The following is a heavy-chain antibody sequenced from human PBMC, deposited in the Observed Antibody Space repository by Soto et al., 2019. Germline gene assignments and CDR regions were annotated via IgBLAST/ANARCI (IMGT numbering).Heavy chain of an antibody. V-gene: IGHV4-31*03. D-gene: IGHD3-3*02. J-gene: IGHJ4*02. CDR3: ARTAWHFFDY. CDR2: IYYSGST. Sequence: QVQLQGSGPGLVKPSQTLSLTCTVSGGSINIGGYYWSWIRQHPGKGLEWIGYIYYSGSTFYNPSLKRRVTISFDTSKNQFSLKLNSVTAADTAVYYCARTAWHFFDYWGQGTLVTVSS. CDR1: GGSINIGGYY.